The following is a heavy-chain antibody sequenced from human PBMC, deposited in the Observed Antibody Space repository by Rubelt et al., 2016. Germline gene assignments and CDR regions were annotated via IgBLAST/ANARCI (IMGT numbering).Heavy chain of an antibody. J-gene: IGHJ4*02. Sequence: EVQLVESGGGLVQPGGSLRLSCAASGFTFSNYAMSWVRRAPGKGLAWVSLPSGSGDRAYYADSVKGRFTISRENSKNTLDLQMNSLRPEDTAVYYCATSWDYWGQGTLVAVSS. CDR1: GFTFSNYA. CDR2: PSGSGDRA. V-gene: IGHV3-23*04. CDR3: ATSWDY.